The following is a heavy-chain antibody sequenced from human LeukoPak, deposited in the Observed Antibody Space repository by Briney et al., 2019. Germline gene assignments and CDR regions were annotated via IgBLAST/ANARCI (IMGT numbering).Heavy chain of an antibody. CDR3: ARDSSGQVLRFLEWSEHYYGMDV. CDR2: INPSGGST. J-gene: IGHJ6*02. V-gene: IGHV1-46*01. CDR1: GYTFTSYY. D-gene: IGHD3-3*01. Sequence: ASVKVSCKASGYTFTSYYMHWVRQAPGQGLEWMGIINPSGGSTSYAQKFQGRVTMTRDTSTSTVYMELGSLRSEDTAVYYCARDSSGQVLRFLEWSEHYYGMDVWGQGTTVTVSS.